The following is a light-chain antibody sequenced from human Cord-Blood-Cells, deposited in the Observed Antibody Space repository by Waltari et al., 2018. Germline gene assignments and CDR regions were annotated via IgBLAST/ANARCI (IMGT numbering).Light chain of an antibody. CDR2: KDS. J-gene: IGLJ2*01. Sequence: SYELTQPPSVSVSPGQTARITCAGDALPNKYAYWYQQKPGQAPGLVIYKDSERPSGIPERFSGSSSGTTVTLTISGVQAEDEADYYCQSADSSGTYVVFGGGTKLTVL. CDR3: QSADSSGTYVV. V-gene: IGLV3-25*02. CDR1: ALPNKY.